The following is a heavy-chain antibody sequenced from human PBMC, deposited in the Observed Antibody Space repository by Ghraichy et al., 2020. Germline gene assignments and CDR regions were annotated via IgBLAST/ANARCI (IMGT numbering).Heavy chain of an antibody. D-gene: IGHD3-9*01. CDR2: ISSSSTI. CDR1: GFTFSSYS. CDR3: ARAYYDILTGYYNKAFDI. Sequence: GGSLRLSCAASGFTFSSYSMNWVRQAPGKGLEWVSYISSSSTIYYADSVKGRFTISRDNAKNSLYLQMNSLRDEDTAVYYCARAYYDILTGYYNKAFDIWGQGTMVTVSS. J-gene: IGHJ3*02. V-gene: IGHV3-48*02.